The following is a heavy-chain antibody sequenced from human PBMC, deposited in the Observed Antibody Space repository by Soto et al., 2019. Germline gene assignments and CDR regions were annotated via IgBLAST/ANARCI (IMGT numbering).Heavy chain of an antibody. J-gene: IGHJ4*02. CDR2: ISGSGSGA. CDR1: GFDFSNFG. Sequence: PGGSLRLSCAASGFDFSNFGMIWVRQAPGKGLEWVSGISGSGSGAYYADSVKGRFTISRDNSKNTLYLQMNSLRAEDTAVYYCAKERYSGYYDYWGQGTLVTVSS. D-gene: IGHD3-22*01. CDR3: AKERYSGYYDY. V-gene: IGHV3-23*01.